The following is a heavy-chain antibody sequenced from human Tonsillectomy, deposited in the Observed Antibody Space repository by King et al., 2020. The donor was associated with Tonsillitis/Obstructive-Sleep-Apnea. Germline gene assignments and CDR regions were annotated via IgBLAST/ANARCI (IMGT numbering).Heavy chain of an antibody. D-gene: IGHD4-11*01. CDR1: GFTFSSYE. CDR2: ISSSGSTI. Sequence: VQLVESGGGLVQPGGSLRLSCAASGFTFSSYEMNWVRQAPGKGLEWVSYISSSGSTIYYADSVKGRFTISRDNAKNSLYLQMNSLRAEDTAVYYCARDPPTVTTEYYYYYYMDFWGKGTTVTVSS. J-gene: IGHJ6*03. CDR3: ARDPPTVTTEYYYYYYMDF. V-gene: IGHV3-48*03.